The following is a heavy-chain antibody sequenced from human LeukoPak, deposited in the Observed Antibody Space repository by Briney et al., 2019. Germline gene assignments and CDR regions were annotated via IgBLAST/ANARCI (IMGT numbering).Heavy chain of an antibody. J-gene: IGHJ5*02. CDR2: IFTSGST. Sequence: AETLSLTCTVSGGSISSYYWGWIRQPARKGLEWIGRIFTSGSTNYNPSLKSPVTMSVDTSKNQFSLKLSSVTASDTHLYYRARDRRGFDPWGQGTLVTVSS. V-gene: IGHV4-4*07. CDR1: GGSISSYY. CDR3: ARDRRGFDP.